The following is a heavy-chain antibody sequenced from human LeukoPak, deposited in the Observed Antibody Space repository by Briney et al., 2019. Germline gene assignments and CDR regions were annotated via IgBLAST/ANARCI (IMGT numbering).Heavy chain of an antibody. Sequence: GGSLRLSCAVSGFTFSNHWMSWVRQAPGKGLEWVANIKQDGKEKYYVDSVKGRFTIFRDNAKNSLYLVMNNLRAEDTAVYYCARDMGYISSYFDHWGRGTLVTVSS. D-gene: IGHD6-13*01. CDR3: ARDMGYISSYFDH. J-gene: IGHJ4*02. V-gene: IGHV3-7*01. CDR1: GFTFSNHW. CDR2: IKQDGKEK.